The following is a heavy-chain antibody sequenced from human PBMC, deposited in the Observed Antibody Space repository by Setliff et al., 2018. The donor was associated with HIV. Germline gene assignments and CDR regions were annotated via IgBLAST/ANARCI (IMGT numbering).Heavy chain of an antibody. CDR3: AKLGDSTGVYSYFDY. J-gene: IGHJ4*02. D-gene: IGHD7-27*01. Sequence: SETLSLTCIVSGGSMNNYYWNWVRQTPGKGLEWIGYIYENDYTHYTVSLQSRVTMSLDTSKNQFSLKLSSVTAADTAVYYCAKLGDSTGVYSYFDYWGQGMLVTVSS. V-gene: IGHV4-59*06. CDR2: IYENDYT. CDR1: GGSMNNYY.